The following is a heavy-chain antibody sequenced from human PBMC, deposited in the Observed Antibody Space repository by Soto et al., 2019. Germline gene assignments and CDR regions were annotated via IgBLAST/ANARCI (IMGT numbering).Heavy chain of an antibody. CDR1: GGSFSGYY. CDR3: ARLSSSGWTIDY. Sequence: SETLSLTCAVYGGSFSGYYWSWIRQPPGKGLEWIGEINHSGSTNYNPSLKSRVTISVDTSKNQFSLKLSSVTAADTAVYYCARLSSSGWTIDYWGQGTLVTVPQ. J-gene: IGHJ4*02. V-gene: IGHV4-34*01. CDR2: INHSGST. D-gene: IGHD6-19*01.